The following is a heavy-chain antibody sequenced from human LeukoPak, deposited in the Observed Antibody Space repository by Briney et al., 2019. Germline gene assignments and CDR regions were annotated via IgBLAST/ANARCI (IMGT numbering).Heavy chain of an antibody. CDR1: GLSVSSNY. D-gene: IGHD7-27*01. J-gene: IGHJ6*03. CDR2: IYSGRPT. Sequence: GGSLRLSCAASGLSVSSNYMTWVRQAPGKGLEWGSVIYSGRPTYYADSVKDRFTISRDNYKNTVYLHMNSPRVEDTAVYYCARGDLGIKHMDVWGKGTTVTVSS. V-gene: IGHV3-66*02. CDR3: ARGDLGIKHMDV.